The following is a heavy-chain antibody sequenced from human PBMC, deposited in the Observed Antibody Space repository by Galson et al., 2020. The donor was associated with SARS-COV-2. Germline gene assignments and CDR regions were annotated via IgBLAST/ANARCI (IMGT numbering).Heavy chain of an antibody. Sequence: SQTLSLTCAISGDSVSSNSAAWNWIRQSPSRGLEWLGRTYYRSKWYNDYAVSVKSRITINPDTSKNQFSLQLNSVTPEDTAVYYCARAAAGIQILYYYYYGMDVWGQGTTVTVSS. D-gene: IGHD6-13*01. J-gene: IGHJ6*02. CDR3: ARAAAGIQILYYYYYGMDV. CDR2: TYYRSKWYN. CDR1: GDSVSSNSAA. V-gene: IGHV6-1*01.